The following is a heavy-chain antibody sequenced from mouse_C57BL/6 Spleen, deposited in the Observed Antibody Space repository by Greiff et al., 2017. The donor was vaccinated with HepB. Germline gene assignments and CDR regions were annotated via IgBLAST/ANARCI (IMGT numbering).Heavy chain of an antibody. CDR1: GYTFTSYW. Sequence: QVQLQQPGAELVRPGSSVKLSCKASGYTFTSYWMHWVKQRPIQGLEWIGNIDPSDSETHYNQKFKDKATLTVDKSSSTAYMQLSSLTSEDSAVYYCARRWGEGLDYWGQGTTLTVSS. V-gene: IGHV1-52*01. J-gene: IGHJ2*01. CDR3: ARRWGEGLDY. CDR2: IDPSDSET. D-gene: IGHD1-1*02.